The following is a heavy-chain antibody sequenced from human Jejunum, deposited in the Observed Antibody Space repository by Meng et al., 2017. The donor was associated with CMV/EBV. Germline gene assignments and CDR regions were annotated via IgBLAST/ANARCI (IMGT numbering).Heavy chain of an antibody. Sequence: SGGSIGSSNCYWGWIRQPPGKGLEWIGSIYYSGNTYYNPSLKTRVTISVDTSKNQFSLKLSSVTAADTAVYYCARRYYYDSRRDFDYWGQGTLVTVSS. D-gene: IGHD3-22*01. J-gene: IGHJ4*02. CDR1: GGSIGSSNCY. CDR2: IYYSGNT. V-gene: IGHV4-39*01. CDR3: ARRYYYDSRRDFDY.